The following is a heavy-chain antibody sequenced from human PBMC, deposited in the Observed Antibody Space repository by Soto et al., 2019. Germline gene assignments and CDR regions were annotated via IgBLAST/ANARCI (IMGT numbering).Heavy chain of an antibody. J-gene: IGHJ4*01. CDR2: IYYSGST. Sequence: SXTLSLTCTVSGGSMSSYYWSWIRQPPGKGLEWIGYIYYSGSTYYNPSLKSRVTISVDTSNNQLSLKLRSVTAADTAVYYCARHDGFSSGWIFDYWGHGTLVTVSS. D-gene: IGHD6-19*01. CDR3: ARHDGFSSGWIFDY. CDR1: GGSMSSYY. V-gene: IGHV4-59*08.